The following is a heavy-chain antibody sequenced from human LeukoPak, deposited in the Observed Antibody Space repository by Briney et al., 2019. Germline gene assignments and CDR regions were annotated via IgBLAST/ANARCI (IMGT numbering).Heavy chain of an antibody. CDR1: GFTFSSYS. V-gene: IGHV3-48*04. CDR2: ISSSSSTI. J-gene: IGHJ4*02. CDR3: ARKGQVSSSWYGGWNY. Sequence: GRSLRLSCAASGFTFSSYSMNWVRQAPGQGLEWVSYISSSSSTIYYADSVKGRFTVPRDNAKNSLYLQMNSLRAEDTAVYYSARKGQVSSSWYGGWNYWGQGTLVTVSS. D-gene: IGHD6-13*01.